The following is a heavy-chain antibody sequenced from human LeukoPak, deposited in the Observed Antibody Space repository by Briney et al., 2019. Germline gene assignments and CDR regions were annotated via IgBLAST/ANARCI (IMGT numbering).Heavy chain of an antibody. V-gene: IGHV4-4*09. Sequence: SETLSLTCTVSGSISSYYWSWIRQPPGKGLEWIGYIYTSGSTNYNPSLKSRVTISVDTSKNQFSLKLSSVTAADTAVYYCARGGVYCTNGVCYYAIFDYWGQGTLVTVSS. CDR1: GSISSYY. D-gene: IGHD2-8*01. J-gene: IGHJ4*02. CDR3: ARGGVYCTNGVCYYAIFDY. CDR2: IYTSGST.